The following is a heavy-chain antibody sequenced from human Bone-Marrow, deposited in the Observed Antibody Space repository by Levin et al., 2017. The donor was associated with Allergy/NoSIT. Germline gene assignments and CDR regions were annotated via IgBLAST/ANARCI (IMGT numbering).Heavy chain of an antibody. CDR1: GYTFTSYI. D-gene: IGHD3-3*01. CDR3: ARAGDFGVVTNPFDC. V-gene: IGHV1-18*04. J-gene: IGHJ4*02. Sequence: ASVKVSCKASGYTFTSYIINWVRQAPGQGLEWMGWISSYYGTTNYAQNFHGRVTMTTDTSTNTVYMELRSLRSDDTAVYYCARAGDFGVVTNPFDCWGQGTLVTVSS. CDR2: ISSYYGTT.